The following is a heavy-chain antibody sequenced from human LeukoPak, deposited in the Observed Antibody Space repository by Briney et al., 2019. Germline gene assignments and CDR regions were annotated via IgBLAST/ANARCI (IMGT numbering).Heavy chain of an antibody. V-gene: IGHV1-69*04. CDR1: GGTFISYT. CDR2: IIPILGIT. D-gene: IGHD6-19*01. CDR3: ARDPGTQTRYSSGWKAAAFDI. Sequence: SVKVSCKASGGTFISYTISWVRQAPGQGLEWMGRIIPILGITNYAPKFQGRVTITADKSTSTAYMELSSLRSEDTAVYYCARDPGTQTRYSSGWKAAAFDIWGQGTMVTVSS. J-gene: IGHJ3*02.